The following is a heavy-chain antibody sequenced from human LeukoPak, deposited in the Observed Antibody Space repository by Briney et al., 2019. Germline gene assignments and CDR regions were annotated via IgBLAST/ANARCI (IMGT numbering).Heavy chain of an antibody. J-gene: IGHJ4*02. CDR3: AKDLVGATDFDY. Sequence: GGSLRLSCSASGFTFSSYGMHWVRQAPGKGLEWVAFIRYDGGNKYYADSVKGRFTISRDNSKNTLYLQMNSLRAEDTAVYYCAKDLVGATDFDYWGQGTLVTVSS. CDR2: IRYDGGNK. CDR1: GFTFSSYG. D-gene: IGHD1-26*01. V-gene: IGHV3-30*02.